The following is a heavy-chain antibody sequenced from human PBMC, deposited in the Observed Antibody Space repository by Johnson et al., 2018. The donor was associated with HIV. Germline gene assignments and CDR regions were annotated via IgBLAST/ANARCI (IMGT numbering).Heavy chain of an antibody. CDR1: GFTFDDYA. Sequence: VQLVESGGGLVQPGRSLRLSCAASGFTFDDYAMHWVRQAPGKGLEWVSGISWNSGSIGYADSVKGRFTISRDNAKNSLYLQMNSLRAEDTAVYYCARELATMCAFDIWGQGTMVTVSS. CDR3: ARELATMCAFDI. V-gene: IGHV3-9*01. J-gene: IGHJ3*02. CDR2: ISWNSGSI. D-gene: IGHD5-12*01.